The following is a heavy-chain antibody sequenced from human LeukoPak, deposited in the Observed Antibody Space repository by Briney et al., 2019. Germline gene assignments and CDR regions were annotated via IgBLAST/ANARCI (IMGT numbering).Heavy chain of an antibody. CDR3: ARGKAVAGLDY. Sequence: SETLSLTCAVYGGSFSGYYWSWIRQPPGKGLEWIGEINHSGSTNYNPSLKSRVTISVDTSKNQFSLKLSSVTAADTAVYYCARGKAVAGLDYWGQGTLVTVSS. J-gene: IGHJ4*02. D-gene: IGHD6-19*01. CDR1: GGSFSGYY. CDR2: INHSGST. V-gene: IGHV4-34*01.